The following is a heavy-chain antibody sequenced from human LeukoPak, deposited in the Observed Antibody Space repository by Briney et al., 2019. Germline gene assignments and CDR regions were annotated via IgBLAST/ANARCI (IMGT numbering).Heavy chain of an antibody. D-gene: IGHD3-16*01. CDR2: VFNSGIT. V-gene: IGHV4-59*01. CDR1: GASISCYS. Sequence: SETLSLTCTVSGASISCYSWSWIRQPPGKGLEWIGYVFNSGITNYNPSLKSRLTISLDTPKNHFSLKLSSVTAADTAVYYCARGASYFDYWGQGTLVTVSS. CDR3: ARGASYFDY. J-gene: IGHJ4*02.